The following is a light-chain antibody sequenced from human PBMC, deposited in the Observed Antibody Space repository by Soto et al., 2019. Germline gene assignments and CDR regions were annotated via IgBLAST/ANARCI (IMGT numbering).Light chain of an antibody. CDR3: SSYTTSSIWL. V-gene: IGLV2-14*01. CDR2: EVT. CDR1: SSDIGDYAY. Sequence: QSALTQPPSASGSLGQSVTISCTGTSSDIGDYAYVSWYQQHPGKAPKLLIYEVTNRPSGVSNRFSGSKSANTASLTISGLQAEDAAAYYCSSYTTSSIWLFGGGTKLTVL. J-gene: IGLJ3*02.